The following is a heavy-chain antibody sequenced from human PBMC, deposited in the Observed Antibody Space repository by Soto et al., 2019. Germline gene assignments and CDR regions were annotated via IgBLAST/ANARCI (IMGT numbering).Heavy chain of an antibody. J-gene: IGHJ4*02. D-gene: IGHD2-15*01. V-gene: IGHV1-69*12. CDR2: IIALVGAV. CDR1: GDTSSSYT. CDR3: ATGGQSGGYIEN. Sequence: QVQVVQSGPGVKKPGSSVKVSCKTSGDTSSSYTINWVRQAPGQGLEWMGGIIALVGAVSYAQRFQGRVTITVDDSTNTAYLEVRSLRSEDTAVYYCATGGQSGGYIENWGQGTLVTVSS.